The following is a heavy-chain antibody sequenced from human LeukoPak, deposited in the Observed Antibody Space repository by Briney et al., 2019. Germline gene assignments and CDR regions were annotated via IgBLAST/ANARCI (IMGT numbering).Heavy chain of an antibody. CDR1: GGSVSSGAYY. V-gene: IGHV4-31*03. Sequence: SETLSLTCTVSGGSVSSGAYYWSWIRQHPGKGLEWIGYIYYSGSTHYNPSLKSRVTISVDTSRNQFSLKLSSVTAADTAVYYCARATIWFGESWYFDLWGRGTLVTVSS. J-gene: IGHJ2*01. CDR3: ARATIWFGESWYFDL. CDR2: IYYSGST. D-gene: IGHD3-10*01.